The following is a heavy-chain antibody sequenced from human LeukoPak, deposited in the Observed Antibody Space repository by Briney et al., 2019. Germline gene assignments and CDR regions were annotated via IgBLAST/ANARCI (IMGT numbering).Heavy chain of an antibody. J-gene: IGHJ4*02. V-gene: IGHV3-23*01. CDR2: ISDSGGRT. D-gene: IGHD3-22*01. Sequence: GGSLRLSCAVSGITLSNYGVSWVRQAPGKGLEWVAGISDSGGRTNYADSVKGRFTISRDNPKNTIYLQMNSLRAEDTAVYFCAERGVVIRVILVGFHKEAYYFDSWGQGALVTVSS. CDR3: AERGVVIRVILVGFHKEAYYFDS. CDR1: GITLSNYG.